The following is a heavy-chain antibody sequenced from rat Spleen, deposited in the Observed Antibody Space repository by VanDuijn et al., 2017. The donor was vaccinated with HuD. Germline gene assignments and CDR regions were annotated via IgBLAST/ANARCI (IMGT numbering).Heavy chain of an antibody. J-gene: IGHJ1*01. CDR2: INYDGSGT. Sequence: EVQLVESDGGLVQPGRSLKLSCAASGFTFSNYGMAWVRQAPTKGLEWVATINYDGSGTYYRDSVKGRFTISRDNAKSTLYLQMDNLRSEDTATYYCARAGYLRDWYFDFWGPGTMVTVSS. D-gene: IGHD2-2*01. CDR3: ARAGYLRDWYFDF. CDR1: GFTFSNYG. V-gene: IGHV5-29*01.